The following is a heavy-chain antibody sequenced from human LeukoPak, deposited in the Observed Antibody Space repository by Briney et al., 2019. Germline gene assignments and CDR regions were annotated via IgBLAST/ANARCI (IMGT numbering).Heavy chain of an antibody. CDR2: IYHSGST. V-gene: IGHV4-59*01. D-gene: IGHD3-9*01. Sequence: SETLSLTCTVSGGSISSYYWSWIRQPPGKGLEWIGYIYHSGSTNYNPSLKSRVTISVDTSKNQFSLKLSSVTAADTAVYYCARVLYDILSLGVGFDIWGQGTMVTVYS. CDR1: GGSISSYY. CDR3: ARVLYDILSLGVGFDI. J-gene: IGHJ3*02.